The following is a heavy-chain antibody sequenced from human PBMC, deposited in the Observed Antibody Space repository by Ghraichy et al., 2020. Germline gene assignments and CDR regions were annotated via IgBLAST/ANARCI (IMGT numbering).Heavy chain of an antibody. J-gene: IGHJ6*02. V-gene: IGHV4-31*03. D-gene: IGHD1-26*01. Sequence: SETLSLTCTVSGGSISSGGYYWSWIRQHPGKGLEWIGYIYYSGSTYYNPSLKSRVTISVDTSKNQFSLKLSSVTAADTAVYYCARDTRLGGYYGMDVWGQGTTVTVSS. CDR1: GGSISSGGYY. CDR2: IYYSGST. CDR3: ARDTRLGGYYGMDV.